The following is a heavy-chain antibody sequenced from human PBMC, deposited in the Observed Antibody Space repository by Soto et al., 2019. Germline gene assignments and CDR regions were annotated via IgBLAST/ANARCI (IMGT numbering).Heavy chain of an antibody. CDR3: ARSEATALDY. V-gene: IGHV4-4*02. CDR1: GDSMSSSNW. Sequence: QVQLQESGPGLLKPSGTLSLTCTVSGDSMSSSNWWNWVRQPPGKGLEWIGEAHHSGRTNSNPSLKSRVTISVDRSQNRFSLKLSSVTAADTAVYYCARSEATALDYWGQGTLVTVSS. CDR2: AHHSGRT. J-gene: IGHJ4*02.